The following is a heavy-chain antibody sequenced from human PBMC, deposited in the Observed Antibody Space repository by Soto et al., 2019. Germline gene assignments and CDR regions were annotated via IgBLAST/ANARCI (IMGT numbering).Heavy chain of an antibody. D-gene: IGHD2-2*02. V-gene: IGHV3-66*01. CDR1: GFTVSSNY. CDR3: ARDTCSTSCYKNYYYYMDV. J-gene: IGHJ6*03. CDR2: IYSGGST. Sequence: GGSLRLSCAASGFTVSSNYMSWVRQAPGKGLEWVSVIYSGGSTYYADSVKGRFTISRDNSKNTLYLQMNSLRAEDTAVYYCARDTCSTSCYKNYYYYMDVWGKGTTVTVSS.